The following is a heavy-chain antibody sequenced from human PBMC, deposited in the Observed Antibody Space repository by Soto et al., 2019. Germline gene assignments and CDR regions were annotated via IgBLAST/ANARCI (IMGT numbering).Heavy chain of an antibody. Sequence: GWSLRISCAASGFTFTNYAMSWVRQAPGKGLEWVSTIRVSDGSEKYADFVEGRFTISRDTSNNTLSLQINRQRAEDTAVYYCARGDGVDYYGSGSYYYYYAMDFWGQGTPVTVSS. V-gene: IGHV3-23*01. CDR3: ARGDGVDYYGSGSYYYYYAMDF. D-gene: IGHD3-10*01. J-gene: IGHJ6*02. CDR2: IRVSDGSE. CDR1: GFTFTNYA.